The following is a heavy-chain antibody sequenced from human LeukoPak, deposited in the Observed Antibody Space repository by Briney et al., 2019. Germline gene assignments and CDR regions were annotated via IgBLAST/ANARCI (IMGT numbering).Heavy chain of an antibody. D-gene: IGHD3-16*01. CDR2: ISYDGSNK. V-gene: IGHV3-30*18. CDR1: GFTFSSYG. J-gene: IGHJ4*02. Sequence: GGSLRLSCAASGFTFSSYGMHWVRQAPGKGLEWVAVISYDGSNKYYADSVKGRFTISRDNSKNTLYLQMNSLRAEDAAVYYCAKDFAGWGAFDDWGQGTLVTVSS. CDR3: AKDFAGWGAFDD.